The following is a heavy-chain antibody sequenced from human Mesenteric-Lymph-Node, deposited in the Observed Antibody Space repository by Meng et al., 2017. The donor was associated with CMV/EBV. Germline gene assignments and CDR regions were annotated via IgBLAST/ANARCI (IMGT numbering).Heavy chain of an antibody. CDR3: ARGGIAARPVRNYGMDV. J-gene: IGHJ6*02. D-gene: IGHD6-6*01. Sequence: GESLKISCAASGFTFSDYYMSWIRQAPGKGLEWVSYISSSGSTIYYADSVKGRFTISRDNAKNSLYLQMNSLRAEDTAVYYCARGGIAARPVRNYGMDVWGQGTTVTVSS. V-gene: IGHV3-11*04. CDR2: ISSSGSTI. CDR1: GFTFSDYY.